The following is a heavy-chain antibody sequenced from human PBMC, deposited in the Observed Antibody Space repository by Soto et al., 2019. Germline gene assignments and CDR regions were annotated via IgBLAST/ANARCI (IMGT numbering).Heavy chain of an antibody. CDR3: ARGRLTYYYYGLDV. Sequence: QVQLVASGGGLVRPGGPLRLSCAASGFTFSDHYTSWIRQAPGKGLEWISYISSSGSFTNYADSVKGRFTISRDNGKKALYLQMNNLTAEDTALYYCARGRLTYYYYGLDVWGQGTTVTVS. CDR2: ISSSGSFT. CDR1: GFTFSDHY. J-gene: IGHJ6*02. V-gene: IGHV3-11*06. D-gene: IGHD3-10*01.